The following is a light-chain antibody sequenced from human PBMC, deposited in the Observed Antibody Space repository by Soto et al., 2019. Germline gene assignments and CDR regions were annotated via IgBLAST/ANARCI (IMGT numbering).Light chain of an antibody. J-gene: IGLJ1*01. CDR3: LSYTTSQISV. Sequence: QSALTQPASVSGSPGQSITISCTGTNVADYNFVSWYQHHPGKAPKLMIYEVSNRPSGVSNRFSGSKSGNTASLTISGLQAEDEADYYCLSYTTSQISVFGTGTKLTVL. CDR1: NVADYNF. V-gene: IGLV2-14*01. CDR2: EVS.